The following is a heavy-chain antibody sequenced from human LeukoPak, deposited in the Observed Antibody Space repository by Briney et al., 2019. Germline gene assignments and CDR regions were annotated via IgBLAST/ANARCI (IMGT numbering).Heavy chain of an antibody. CDR2: IFYSGST. V-gene: IGHV4-39*07. CDR3: ARGPYVDPSMDV. CDR1: GGSVSSTSHH. D-gene: IGHD3-16*01. Sequence: SETLSLTCTVSGGSVSSTSHHWDWIRQPPGQGLEWIGSIFYSGSTYYSPSLKSRVTISVDTSKNQFSLNLSSVTAADTAVYYCARGPYVDPSMDVWGKGTTVTVSS. J-gene: IGHJ6*03.